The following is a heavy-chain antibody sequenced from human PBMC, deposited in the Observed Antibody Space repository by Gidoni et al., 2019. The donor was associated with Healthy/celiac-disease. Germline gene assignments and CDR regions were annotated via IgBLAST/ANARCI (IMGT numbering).Heavy chain of an antibody. Sequence: QVQLVQSGAEVKKPGASVQVSCKASGYTFTSYDINWVRQATGQGLEWMGWMNPNSGNTGYAQKFQGRVTMTRNTSISTDYMELSSLRSEDTAVYYCARGRITMVRGVHSPLGYWGQGTLVTVSS. CDR3: ARGRITMVRGVHSPLGY. CDR1: GYTFTSYD. CDR2: MNPNSGNT. V-gene: IGHV1-8*01. J-gene: IGHJ4*02. D-gene: IGHD3-10*01.